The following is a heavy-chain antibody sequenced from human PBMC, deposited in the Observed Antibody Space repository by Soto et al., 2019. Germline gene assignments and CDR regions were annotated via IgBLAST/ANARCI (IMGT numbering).Heavy chain of an antibody. CDR3: ARENYLRRPYYYMDV. V-gene: IGHV3-33*01. J-gene: IGHJ6*03. D-gene: IGHD1-7*01. CDR1: GFTFSSYG. CDR2: IWYDGSNK. Sequence: VGSLRLSCAASGFTFSSYGMHWVRQAPGKGLEWVAVIWYDGSNKYYADSVKGRFTISRDNSKNTLYLQMNSLRAEDTAVYYCARENYLRRPYYYMDVWGKGTTVTVSS.